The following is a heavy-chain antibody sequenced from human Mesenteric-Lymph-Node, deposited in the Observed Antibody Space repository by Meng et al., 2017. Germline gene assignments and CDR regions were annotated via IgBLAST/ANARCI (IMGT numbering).Heavy chain of an antibody. V-gene: IGHV4-31*03. CDR2: IYYSGST. CDR1: GGSIRSGGYY. J-gene: IGHJ4*02. Sequence: QVQLQESGPGLVKPSETLSLSCTVSGGSIRSGGYYRSWIRQHPGKGLEWIGNIYYSGSTYYNPSLKSRVTISVDTSKNQFSLKLSSVTAADTAVYYCARSGSGSYYFDYWGQGTLVTVSS. D-gene: IGHD1-26*01. CDR3: ARSGSGSYYFDY.